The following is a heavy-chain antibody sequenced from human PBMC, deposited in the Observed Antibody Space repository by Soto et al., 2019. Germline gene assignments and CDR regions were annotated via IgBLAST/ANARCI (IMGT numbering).Heavy chain of an antibody. CDR1: GGSISSYY. Sequence: PSETLSLICTVSGGSISSYYWSWIRQPPGKGLEWIGYIYYSGSTNYNPSLKSRVTISVDTSKNQFSLKLSSVTAADTAVYYCARDRATVATNYFDYWGQGTLVTVSS. J-gene: IGHJ4*02. CDR2: IYYSGST. CDR3: ARDRATVATNYFDY. V-gene: IGHV4-59*01. D-gene: IGHD5-12*01.